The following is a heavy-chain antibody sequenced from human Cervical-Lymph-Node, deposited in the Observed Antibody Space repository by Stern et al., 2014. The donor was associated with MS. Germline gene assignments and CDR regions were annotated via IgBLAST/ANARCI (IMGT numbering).Heavy chain of an antibody. J-gene: IGHJ6*02. Sequence: QVQLQQWGAGLLKPSETLSLTCAVYGGSFSGYYWSWIRQPPGKGLEWIGEINHSGSTNYNPSLKSRVTISVDTSKNQFSRKLSSVTAADTAVYYCARGRIAAARSTDYYYYYGMDVWGQGTTVTVSS. CDR3: ARGRIAAARSTDYYYYYGMDV. CDR2: INHSGST. D-gene: IGHD6-13*01. CDR1: GGSFSGYY. V-gene: IGHV4-34*01.